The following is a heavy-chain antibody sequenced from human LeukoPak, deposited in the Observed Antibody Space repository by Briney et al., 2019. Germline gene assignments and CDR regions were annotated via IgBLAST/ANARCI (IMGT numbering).Heavy chain of an antibody. CDR3: ARGYSHNSGGWLDP. J-gene: IGHJ5*02. Sequence: GGSLRLSCAVSGFTFSHYAMSWVRQAPRADLEWVGSLTDSGDATYYADSVKGRLTISRDNSNSTLYLHISGLRDEDTAVYYCARGYSHNSGGWLDPWGQGTLVTVSS. CDR1: GFTFSHYA. CDR2: LTDSGDAT. V-gene: IGHV3-23*01. D-gene: IGHD5-12*01.